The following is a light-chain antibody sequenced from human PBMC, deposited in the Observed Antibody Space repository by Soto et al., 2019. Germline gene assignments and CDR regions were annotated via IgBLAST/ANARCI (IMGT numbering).Light chain of an antibody. CDR2: KAS. Sequence: DIQMTQSPSTLTSSVGDRVTITCRASQRISSWLAWYQQKPGTAPKLLISKASGLQSGVPSRFSGLGSGTEFSLINSKLQPNESATCYCQQYNSYPYTFGQGTNLEIK. CDR1: QRISSW. V-gene: IGKV1-5*03. CDR3: QQYNSYPYT. J-gene: IGKJ2*01.